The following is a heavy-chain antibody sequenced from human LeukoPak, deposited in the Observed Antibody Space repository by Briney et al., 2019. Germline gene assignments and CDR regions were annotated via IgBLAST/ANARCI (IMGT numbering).Heavy chain of an antibody. V-gene: IGHV1-46*01. CDR3: ARDYYDSSGYSRTVLFDY. CDR2: INPSGGST. D-gene: IGHD3-22*01. J-gene: IGHJ4*02. Sequence: ASVKVSCKASGYTFTSYYMHWVRQAPGQGLEWMGIINPSGGSTSYALKFQGRVTMTRDMSTSTVYMELSRLRSDDTAVYYCARDYYDSSGYSRTVLFDYWGQGTLVTVSS. CDR1: GYTFTSYY.